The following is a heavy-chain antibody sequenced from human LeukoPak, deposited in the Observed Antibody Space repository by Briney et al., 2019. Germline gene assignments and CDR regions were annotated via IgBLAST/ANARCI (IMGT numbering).Heavy chain of an antibody. D-gene: IGHD5-18*01. CDR3: ARGRVKAMVTLGMDV. CDR2: IIPIFGTA. J-gene: IGHJ6*04. CDR1: GVTFSSYA. V-gene: IGHV1-69*05. Sequence: ASVKVSCKASGVTFSSYAISWVRQAPGQGLEWMGGIIPIFGTANYAQKFQGRVTITTDESTSTAYMELSSLRSEDTAVYYCARGRVKAMVTLGMDVWGKGTTVTVSS.